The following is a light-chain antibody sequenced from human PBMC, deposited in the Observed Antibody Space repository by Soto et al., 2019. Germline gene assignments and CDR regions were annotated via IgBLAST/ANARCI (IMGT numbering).Light chain of an antibody. CDR3: SSFTGASTI. Sequence: LTQPPSASGSPGQSVTISCTGTSSDVGGYNYVSWYQQHPGKAPKLVIYEVTKRPSGVPDRFSGSKSGNTASLTVSGLQAEDEADYYCSSFTGASTIFGTGTKVTVL. V-gene: IGLV2-8*01. CDR2: EVT. J-gene: IGLJ1*01. CDR1: SSDVGGYNY.